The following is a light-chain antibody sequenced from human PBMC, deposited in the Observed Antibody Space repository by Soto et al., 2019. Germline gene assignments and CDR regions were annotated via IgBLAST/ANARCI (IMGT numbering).Light chain of an antibody. CDR3: SSFTGASTI. Sequence: LTQPPSASGSPGQSVTISCTGTSSDVGGYNYVSWYQQHPGKAPKLVIYEVTKRPSGVPDRFSGSKSGNTASLTVSGLQAEDEADYYCSSFTGASTIFGTGTKVTVL. V-gene: IGLV2-8*01. CDR2: EVT. J-gene: IGLJ1*01. CDR1: SSDVGGYNY.